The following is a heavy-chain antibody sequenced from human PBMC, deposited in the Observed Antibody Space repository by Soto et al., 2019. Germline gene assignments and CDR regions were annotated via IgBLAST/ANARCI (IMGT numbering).Heavy chain of an antibody. J-gene: IGHJ4*02. CDR3: EKDPRAHPLYYFDY. CDR2: ISWNSGSI. Sequence: EVQLVESGGGLVQPGRSLRLSCAASGFTFDDYAMHWVRQAPGKGLEWVSGISWNSGSIGYADSVKGRFTISRDNAKNSLYLQMNSLRAEDTALYYCEKDPRAHPLYYFDYWGQGTLVTVSS. V-gene: IGHV3-9*01. CDR1: GFTFDDYA.